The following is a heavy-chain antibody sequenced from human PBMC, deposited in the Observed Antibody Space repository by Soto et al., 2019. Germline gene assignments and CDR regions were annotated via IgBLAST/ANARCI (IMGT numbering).Heavy chain of an antibody. CDR3: ARGQRGLLLLGSDYYYYMDV. CDR1: GYTFTGYY. D-gene: IGHD2-15*01. V-gene: IGHV1-2*04. CDR2: INPNSGGT. Sequence: ASVKVSCKASGYTFTGYYMHWVRQAPGQGLEWMGWINPNSGGTNYAQKFQGWVTMTRDTSISTAYMELSRLRSDDTAVYYCARGQRGLLLLGSDYYYYMDVWGKGTTVTVSS. J-gene: IGHJ6*03.